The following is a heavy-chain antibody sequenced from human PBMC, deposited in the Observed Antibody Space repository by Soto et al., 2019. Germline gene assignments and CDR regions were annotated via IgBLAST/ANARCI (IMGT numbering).Heavy chain of an antibody. CDR2: IYPGDSDT. D-gene: IGHD2-2*01. CDR3: ARQDYQRNYGMDV. V-gene: IGHV5-51*01. CDR1: GYSFTSYW. Sequence: PGESLKISCKGSGYSFTSYWIGWVRQMPGKGLEWMGIIYPGDSDTRYSPSFQGQVTISADKSISTAYLQWSSLKASGTAMYYCARQDYQRNYGMDVWGQGTTVTVSS. J-gene: IGHJ6*02.